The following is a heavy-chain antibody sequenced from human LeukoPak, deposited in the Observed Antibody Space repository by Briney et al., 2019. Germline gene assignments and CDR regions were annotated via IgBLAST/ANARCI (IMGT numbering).Heavy chain of an antibody. CDR1: GFTFSTYA. Sequence: GGSLRLSCAASGFTFSTYAMHWVRQAPGKGLEWVAVVSNDGTNKIYVDSVKGRFTISRDNSKNTRFLQMNSLRIEDTAVYYCARDPMADFDYWGQGTLVTVSS. D-gene: IGHD2-8*01. CDR2: VSNDGTNK. V-gene: IGHV3-30*04. CDR3: ARDPMADFDY. J-gene: IGHJ4*02.